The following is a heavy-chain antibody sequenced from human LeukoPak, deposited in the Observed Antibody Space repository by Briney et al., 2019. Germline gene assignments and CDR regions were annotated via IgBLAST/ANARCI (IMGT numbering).Heavy chain of an antibody. J-gene: IGHJ4*02. CDR1: GFTFSSYV. V-gene: IGHV3-30*04. CDR2: ISYDGSNE. CDR3: ARGRYADYLDY. D-gene: IGHD1-1*01. Sequence: GRSLRLSCAASGFTFSSYVMHWVRQAPGKGLEWVAIISYDGSNEYYADSVKGRFTISRDNSKNSLYLQMNSLRAEDTAVYYCARGRYADYLDYWGQGTLVTVSS.